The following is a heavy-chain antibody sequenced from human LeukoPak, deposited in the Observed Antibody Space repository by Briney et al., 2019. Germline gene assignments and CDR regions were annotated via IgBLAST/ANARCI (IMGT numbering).Heavy chain of an antibody. Sequence: GASVKVSCKASGYTFTGYYMHWVRRAPGQGLEWMGWMNPNSGNTGYAQKFQGRVTMTRNTSISTAYMELSSLRSEDTAVYYCARAGGYCGRISCPYYFDYWGQGSLVAVSS. D-gene: IGHD2-15*01. J-gene: IGHJ4*02. CDR1: GYTFTGYY. CDR3: ARAGGYCGRISCPYYFDY. CDR2: MNPNSGNT. V-gene: IGHV1-8*02.